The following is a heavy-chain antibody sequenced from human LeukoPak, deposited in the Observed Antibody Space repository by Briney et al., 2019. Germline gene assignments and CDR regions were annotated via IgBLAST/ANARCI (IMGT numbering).Heavy chain of an antibody. V-gene: IGHV3-21*01. J-gene: IGHJ6*03. CDR2: ISSSSSYI. Sequence: PGGSLRLSCAASGFTFSSYSMNWVRQAPGKGLEWVSSISSSSSYIYYADSVKGRFTISRDNAKNSLYLQMNSLRAEDTAVYYCARDSSGWYGHYYYYYMDVWGKGTTVTVSS. CDR3: ARDSSGWYGHYYYYYMDV. CDR1: GFTFSSYS. D-gene: IGHD6-19*01.